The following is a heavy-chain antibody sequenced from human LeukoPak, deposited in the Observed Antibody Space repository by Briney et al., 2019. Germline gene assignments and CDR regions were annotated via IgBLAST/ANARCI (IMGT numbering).Heavy chain of an antibody. CDR1: GFTFSSYW. Sequence: PGGSLRLSCAASGFTFSSYWMHWVRQAPGKGLVWVSRINSDGSSTSYADSVKGRFTISRDNAKNTLYLQMNSLRAEDTAVYYCARVGTHDAFDIWGQGTMVTVSS. CDR3: ARVGTHDAFDI. D-gene: IGHD3-10*01. V-gene: IGHV3-74*01. J-gene: IGHJ3*02. CDR2: INSDGSST.